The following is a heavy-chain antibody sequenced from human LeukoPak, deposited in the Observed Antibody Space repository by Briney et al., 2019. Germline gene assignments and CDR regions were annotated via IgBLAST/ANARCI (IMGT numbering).Heavy chain of an antibody. J-gene: IGHJ4*02. V-gene: IGHV4-38-2*01. CDR1: GYSISSGYY. Sequence: SETLSLTCAVSGYSISSGYYWGWIRQPPGKGLEWIGSIYHSGSTYYNPSLKSRVTISVGTSKNQFSLKLSSVTAADTAVYYCARVGGWLVRRQGVVFDYWGQGTLVTVSS. D-gene: IGHD6-19*01. CDR3: ARVGGWLVRRQGVVFDY. CDR2: IYHSGST.